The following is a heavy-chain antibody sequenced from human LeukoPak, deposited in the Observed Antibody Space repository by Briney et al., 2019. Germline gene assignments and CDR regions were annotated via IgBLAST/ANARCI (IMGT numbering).Heavy chain of an antibody. CDR2: IRQDGSET. Sequence: GGSLRLSCATSGFTFSTYWMSWVRQAPGKGLEWVANIRQDGSETYYADSVKGRFTIFRDNAKNSLYLQMDSLRVEDTAVYYCANGDGFDYWGQGALVIVSS. CDR3: ANGDGFDY. D-gene: IGHD5-24*01. V-gene: IGHV3-7*01. J-gene: IGHJ4*02. CDR1: GFTFSTYW.